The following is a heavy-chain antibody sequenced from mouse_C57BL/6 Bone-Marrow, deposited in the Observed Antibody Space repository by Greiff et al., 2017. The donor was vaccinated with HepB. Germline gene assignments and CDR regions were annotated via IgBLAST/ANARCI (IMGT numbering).Heavy chain of an antibody. Sequence: DVHLVESAGGLVQPGSSMKLSCTASGFTFSDYYMAWVRQVPEKGLEWVANINYDGSSTYYLDSLKSRFIISRDNAKNILYLQMSSLKSEDTATYYCAREDTTVVLDYWGQVTTLTVSS. CDR1: GFTFSDYY. J-gene: IGHJ2*01. D-gene: IGHD1-1*01. CDR3: AREDTTVVLDY. CDR2: INYDGSST. V-gene: IGHV5-16*01.